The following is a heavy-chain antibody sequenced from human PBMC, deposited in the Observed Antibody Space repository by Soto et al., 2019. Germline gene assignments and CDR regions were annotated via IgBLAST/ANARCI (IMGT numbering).Heavy chain of an antibody. V-gene: IGHV3-74*01. CDR2: INSDGSST. Sequence: VGSLRLSCAASGFTFSSYWMHWVRQAPGKGLVWVSRINSDGSSTSYADSVKGRFTISRDNAKNTLYLQMNSLRAEDTAVYYCARDSDSSSYFSWLYYYYGMDVWGQGTTVTVSS. CDR3: ARDSDSSSYFSWLYYYYGMDV. J-gene: IGHJ6*02. D-gene: IGHD6-6*01. CDR1: GFTFSSYW.